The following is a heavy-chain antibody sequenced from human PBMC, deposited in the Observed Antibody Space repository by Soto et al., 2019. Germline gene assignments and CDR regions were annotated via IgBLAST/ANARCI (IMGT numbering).Heavy chain of an antibody. Sequence: QVPLVESGGGVVQPGRSLRLSCAASGFTFSSYAMHWVRQAPGKGLEWVAVISYDGSNKYYADSVKGRFTISRDNSKNTLYLQMNSLRAKDTAVYYCARDPYCSGGSCYTYPDYWGQGTLVTVSS. CDR1: GFTFSSYA. CDR3: ARDPYCSGGSCYTYPDY. D-gene: IGHD2-15*01. V-gene: IGHV3-30-3*01. J-gene: IGHJ4*02. CDR2: ISYDGSNK.